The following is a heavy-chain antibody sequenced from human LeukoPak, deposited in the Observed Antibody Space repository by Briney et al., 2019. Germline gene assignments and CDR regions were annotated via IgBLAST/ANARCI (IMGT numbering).Heavy chain of an antibody. CDR1: GFTLRSYW. CDR2: IKEDGSEK. V-gene: IGHV3-7*05. D-gene: IGHD2-2*01. CDR3: ARDRFCITTNCYSDY. J-gene: IGHJ4*02. Sequence: GGSLRLSCAGSGFTLRSYWMSWVRQAPGRGLEWVANIKEDGSEKYYVDSVKGRFTISRDNANNSLYLQMNTLRVEGTAVYYCARDRFCITTNCYSDYWGQGTLVTVSS.